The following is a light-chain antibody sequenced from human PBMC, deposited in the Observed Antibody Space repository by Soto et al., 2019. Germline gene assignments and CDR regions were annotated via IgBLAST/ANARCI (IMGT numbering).Light chain of an antibody. V-gene: IGKV4-1*01. J-gene: IGKJ5*01. Sequence: DIELTQSSVSLAASMDERATINCKSSQSVLYSSNNKNYLAWYQQKPGQPPKLLIYWASTRESGVPDRFSGSGSGTDFTLTISSLQAEDVAVYYCQQYYSTLPTFGQGTRLEVK. CDR1: QSVLYSSNNKNY. CDR2: WAS. CDR3: QQYYSTLPT.